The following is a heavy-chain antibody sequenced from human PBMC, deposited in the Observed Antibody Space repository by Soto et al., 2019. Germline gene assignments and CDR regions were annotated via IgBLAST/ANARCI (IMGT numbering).Heavy chain of an antibody. D-gene: IGHD4-17*01. CDR2: IIPIFGTA. CDR3: ATFTVTSYYFDY. CDR1: GGTFSSYA. J-gene: IGHJ4*02. Sequence: VASVKVSCKAPGGTFSSYAISWVRQAPGQGLEWMGGIIPIFGTANYAQKFQGRVTITADESTSTAYMELSSLRSEDTAVYYCATFTVTSYYFDYWGQGTLVTVSS. V-gene: IGHV1-69*13.